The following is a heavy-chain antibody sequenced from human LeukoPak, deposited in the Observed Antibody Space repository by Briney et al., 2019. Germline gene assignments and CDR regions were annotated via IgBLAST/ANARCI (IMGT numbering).Heavy chain of an antibody. CDR1: GFTFSSYW. V-gene: IGHV3-7*01. D-gene: IGHD1-1*01. J-gene: IGHJ4*02. CDR3: VKGGGVHNLDF. CDR2: IKHDGYEK. Sequence: GGSLRLSCTASGFTFSSYWMTWVRQAPGKGLEWVANIKHDGYEKYYADSVVGRLTISRDNAKNSLFLQMNNVRAEDMAVYYCVKGGGVHNLDFWGQGTLGTVSS.